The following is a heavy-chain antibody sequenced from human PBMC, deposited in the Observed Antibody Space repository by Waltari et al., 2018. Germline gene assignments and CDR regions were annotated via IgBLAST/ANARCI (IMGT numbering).Heavy chain of an antibody. D-gene: IGHD6-6*01. CDR1: GGSISSYY. CDR2: IYTSGST. Sequence: QVQLQESGPGLVKPSETLSLTCTVSGGSISSYYWSWIRQPAGKGLEWIGRIYTSGSTNYNPSRKSRVTMSVDTSKNQFSLKLSSVTAADTAVYYCAREGGVAARPPWFDPWGQGTLVTVSS. V-gene: IGHV4-4*07. J-gene: IGHJ5*02. CDR3: AREGGVAARPPWFDP.